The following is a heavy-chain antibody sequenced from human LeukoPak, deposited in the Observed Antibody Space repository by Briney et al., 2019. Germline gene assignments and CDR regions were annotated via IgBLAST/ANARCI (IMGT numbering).Heavy chain of an antibody. V-gene: IGHV3-23*01. Sequence: GGSLRLSCAASGFTFSSYAMSWVRQAPGKGLEWVSAISGSGGSTYYADSVKGRFTISRGNSKNTLYLQMNSLRAEDTAVYYCAKRPYDYVWGSYRYPAGYYFDYWGQGTLVTVSS. CDR3: AKRPYDYVWGSYRYPAGYYFDY. J-gene: IGHJ4*02. CDR1: GFTFSSYA. CDR2: ISGSGGST. D-gene: IGHD3-16*02.